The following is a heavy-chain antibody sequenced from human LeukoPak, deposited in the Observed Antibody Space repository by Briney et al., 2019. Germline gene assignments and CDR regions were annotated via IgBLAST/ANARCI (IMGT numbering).Heavy chain of an antibody. J-gene: IGHJ4*02. CDR3: ARDHNYAFDN. CDR2: IGIDSGNT. CDR1: GFPFIEYS. D-gene: IGHD1-1*01. Sequence: GGSLRLSCTASGFPFIEYSMNWVRQAPGKGLEWISYIGIDSGNTKYADSVRGRFTISADKAKDSLYLQMNSLRVEDTAVYYCARDHNYAFDNWGQGTLVSVAS. V-gene: IGHV3-48*01.